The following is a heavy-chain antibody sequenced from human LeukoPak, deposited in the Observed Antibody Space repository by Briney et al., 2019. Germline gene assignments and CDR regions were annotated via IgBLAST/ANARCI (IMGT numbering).Heavy chain of an antibody. CDR1: GGSFSGYY. J-gene: IGHJ5*02. V-gene: IGHV4-34*01. D-gene: IGHD3-10*01. Sequence: SETLSLTCAVYGGSFSGYYWSWIRQPPGKGLEWIGEINHSGSTNYNPSLKSRVTISVDTSKNQFSLKLSSVTAADTAVYYCARGLRYYGSGSYRPWGQGTLVTVSS. CDR3: ARGLRYYGSGSYRP. CDR2: INHSGST.